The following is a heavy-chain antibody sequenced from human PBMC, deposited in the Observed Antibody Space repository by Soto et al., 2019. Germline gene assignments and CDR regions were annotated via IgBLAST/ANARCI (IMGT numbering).Heavy chain of an antibody. V-gene: IGHV1-18*04. Sequence: ASVKVSCKASGYTFTSYGISWVRQASGQGLEWMGWISAYNGNTNYAQKLQGRVTMTTDTSTSTAYMELRSLRSDDTAVYYCARDGYSSSWTSDAFDIWGQGTMVTVSS. CDR3: ARDGYSSSWTSDAFDI. J-gene: IGHJ3*02. CDR2: ISAYNGNT. D-gene: IGHD6-13*01. CDR1: GYTFTSYG.